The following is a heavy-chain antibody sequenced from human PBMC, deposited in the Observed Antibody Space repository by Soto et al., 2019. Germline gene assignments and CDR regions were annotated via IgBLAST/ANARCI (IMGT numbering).Heavy chain of an antibody. CDR1: GGSISSGGYY. D-gene: IGHD3-10*01. CDR3: ARTYYYRSGTYFAWFDP. Sequence: SETLSLTCTVSGGSISSGGYYWSWIRQHPGKGLEWIGYIYYSGSTYYKPSLKSRVTISVDTSKNQFSLKLSSVTAADTAVYFCARTYYYRSGTYFAWFDPWGQGTLVTVSS. V-gene: IGHV4-31*03. CDR2: IYYSGST. J-gene: IGHJ5*02.